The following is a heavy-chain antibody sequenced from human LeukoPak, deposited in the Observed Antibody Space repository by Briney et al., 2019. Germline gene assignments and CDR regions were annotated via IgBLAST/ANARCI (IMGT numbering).Heavy chain of an antibody. Sequence: QPGGSLRLSCAASGFTFSSYEMNWVRQAPGKGLEWVSYISSSGSTIYYADSVKGRFTISRDNAKNSLYLQMNSLRAEDTAVYYCARDPYYGSGSYYPNYMDVWGKGTTVTVSS. J-gene: IGHJ6*03. CDR3: ARDPYYGSGSYYPNYMDV. CDR1: GFTFSSYE. D-gene: IGHD3-10*01. CDR2: ISSSGSTI. V-gene: IGHV3-48*03.